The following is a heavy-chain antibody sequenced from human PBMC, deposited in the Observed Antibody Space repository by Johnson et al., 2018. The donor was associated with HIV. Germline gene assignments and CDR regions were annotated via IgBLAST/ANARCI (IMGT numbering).Heavy chain of an antibody. CDR3: AKAVQLLEWLSHPDAFDI. CDR1: VFTFDDYA. J-gene: IGHJ3*02. CDR2: ISWNSGSI. V-gene: IGHV3-9*01. Sequence: EVQLVESGGGLVQPGRSLRLSCAASVFTFDDYAMHWVRQVPGKGLEWVSGISWNSGSIGYADSVKGRFTISRDNAKNSLYLQMNSLRGEDTALYYCAKAVQLLEWLSHPDAFDIWGQGTMVTVSA. D-gene: IGHD3-3*01.